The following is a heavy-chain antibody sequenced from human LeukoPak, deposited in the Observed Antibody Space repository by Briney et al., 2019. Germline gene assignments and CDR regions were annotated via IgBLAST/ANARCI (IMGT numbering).Heavy chain of an antibody. V-gene: IGHV3-48*02. CDR3: SRDGGFWSAYPLDY. CDR1: GFTFSNYA. CDR2: ISTTSSNI. Sequence: GGSLRLSCAASGFTFSNYAMSWVRQAPGKGLEWVSYISTTSSNIYYADSVEGRFTISRDNAKNLLYLQMDSLRDEDTAVYYCSRDGGFWSAYPLDYWGQGTLVTVSA. J-gene: IGHJ4*02. D-gene: IGHD3-3*01.